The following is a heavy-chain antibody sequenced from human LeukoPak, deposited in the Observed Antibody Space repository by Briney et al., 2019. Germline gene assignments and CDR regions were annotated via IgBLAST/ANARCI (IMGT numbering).Heavy chain of an antibody. Sequence: SETLSLTCTVSGDSISSYYWSWLRQPPGKGLEWIGYIYYSGSTNYNPSLKSRVTISVDTSKNHFSLKLGSVTAADTAVYYCARGNSSGWYGGFDYWGQGSLVTVSS. CDR1: GDSISSYY. D-gene: IGHD6-19*01. CDR2: IYYSGST. V-gene: IGHV4-59*01. CDR3: ARGNSSGWYGGFDY. J-gene: IGHJ4*02.